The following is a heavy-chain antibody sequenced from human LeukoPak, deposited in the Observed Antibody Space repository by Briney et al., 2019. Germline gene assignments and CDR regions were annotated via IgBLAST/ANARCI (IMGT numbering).Heavy chain of an antibody. CDR3: ARHSLPRGDYR. CDR1: GDSISSGSYY. CDR2: IYYTGST. J-gene: IGHJ4*02. Sequence: PSETLSLTCSVSGDSISSGSYYWGWIRQPPGKGLEWIGTIYYTGSTYYNPSLKSRVTISVDTSKSQFSLKLSSVTAADTAVYYCARHSLPRGDYRGGQGILVTVSS. V-gene: IGHV4-39*01. D-gene: IGHD4/OR15-4a*01.